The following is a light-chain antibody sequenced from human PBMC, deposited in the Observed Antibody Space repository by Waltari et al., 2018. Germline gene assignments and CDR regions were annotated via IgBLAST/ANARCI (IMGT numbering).Light chain of an antibody. CDR1: SPNIGSQY. CDR2: KND. CDR3: ATWDDRLSGWL. V-gene: IGLV1-47*01. J-gene: IGLJ3*02. Sequence: QSVLTQTPSPSGTPGQRVTTSCSGRSPNIGSQYASWYQQLPGTAPKLLIYKNDQRPSGVPDRFSGSKSGTSASLAISGLRSEDEADYYCATWDDRLSGWLFGGGTKLTAL.